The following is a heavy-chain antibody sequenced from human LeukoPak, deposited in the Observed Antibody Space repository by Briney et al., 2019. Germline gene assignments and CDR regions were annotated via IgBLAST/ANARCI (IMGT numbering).Heavy chain of an antibody. CDR3: ARRRYYDSSGYYPTYYFDY. V-gene: IGHV4-59*01. J-gene: IGHJ4*02. Sequence: SETLSLTCTVSGDSFIGSYWSWIRQAPGKGLEWIGYIYYTVDTNYNPSLQSRVTISVDISKKQFSLRLTSVTAADTAVYYCARRRYYDSSGYYPTYYFDYWGQGTLVTVSS. D-gene: IGHD3-22*01. CDR2: IYYTVDT. CDR1: GDSFIGSY.